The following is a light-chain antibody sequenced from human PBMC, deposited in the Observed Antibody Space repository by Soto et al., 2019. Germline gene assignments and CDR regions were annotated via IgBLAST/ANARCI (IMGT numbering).Light chain of an antibody. CDR2: EVS. CDR1: SSDVGGYNY. J-gene: IGLJ1*01. V-gene: IGLV2-14*01. Sequence: QSALTQPASVSGSPGQSITISCTGTSSDVGGYNYVSWYQQHPGKAPKLMIYEVSNRPSGVSNRFSGSKSGNTASLTISGLQAEDEADYYCSSSTSSSTRPYVFGTGTKVTVL. CDR3: SSSTSSSTRPYV.